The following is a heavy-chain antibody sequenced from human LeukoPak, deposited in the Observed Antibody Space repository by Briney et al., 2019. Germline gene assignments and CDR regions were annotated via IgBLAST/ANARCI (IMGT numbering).Heavy chain of an antibody. CDR3: ARSADLYDSSGYYFNWFDP. Sequence: GASVKVSCKAYGYTFNSYGISGVRQAPGQGLEWMGWMSAYNGNTNYPQKLQGRVTMTTDTSTSTAYMELRSLRSDDTAVYYCARSADLYDSSGYYFNWFDPWGQGTLVTVSS. D-gene: IGHD3-22*01. J-gene: IGHJ5*02. CDR1: GYTFNSYG. CDR2: MSAYNGNT. V-gene: IGHV1-18*01.